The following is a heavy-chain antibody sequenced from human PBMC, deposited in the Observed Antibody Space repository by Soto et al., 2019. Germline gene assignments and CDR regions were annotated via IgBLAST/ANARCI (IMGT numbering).Heavy chain of an antibody. CDR3: ARRRGQCSDGVCFSWWFDP. CDR1: GGSITSGRCS. Sequence: SETLSLTCSVSGGSITSGRCSWNWIRQPPGKGLEGIASIDHSGSTYKNPSLKSRVTTSADRSSTYLQWSSLTASDTGIYYCARRRGQCSDGVCFSWWFDPWGQGTRVTLS. V-gene: IGHV4-30-2*01. J-gene: IGHJ5*02. CDR2: IDHSGST. D-gene: IGHD2-21*02.